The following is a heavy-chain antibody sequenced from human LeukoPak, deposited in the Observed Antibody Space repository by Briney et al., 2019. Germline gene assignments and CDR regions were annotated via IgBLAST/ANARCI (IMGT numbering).Heavy chain of an antibody. D-gene: IGHD2-15*01. V-gene: IGHV3-7*01. Sequence: GGSLRLSCAASGFTFSSYWMSWVRQAPGKGLEWVANIKQDGSEKYYVDSVKGRFTISRDNAKNSLYLQMNSLRAEDTAVYYCARDMRAALASDYYYYYYMDVWGKGTTVTVSS. CDR3: ARDMRAALASDYYYYYYMDV. CDR2: IKQDGSEK. CDR1: GFTFSSYW. J-gene: IGHJ6*03.